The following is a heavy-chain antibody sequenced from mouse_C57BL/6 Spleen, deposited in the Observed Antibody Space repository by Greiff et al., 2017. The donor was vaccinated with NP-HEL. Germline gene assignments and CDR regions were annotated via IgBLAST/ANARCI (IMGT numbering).Heavy chain of an antibody. CDR3: ARGYYGSSYWYFDV. Sequence: VQLQQSGPVLVKPGASVKMSCKASGYTFTDYYMNWVKQSHGKSLEWIGVINPYNGGTSYNQKFKGKATLTVDKSSSTAYMELNSLTSEDSAVYYCARGYYGSSYWYFDVWGTGTTVTVSS. D-gene: IGHD1-1*01. J-gene: IGHJ1*03. CDR2: INPYNGGT. V-gene: IGHV1-19*01. CDR1: GYTFTDYY.